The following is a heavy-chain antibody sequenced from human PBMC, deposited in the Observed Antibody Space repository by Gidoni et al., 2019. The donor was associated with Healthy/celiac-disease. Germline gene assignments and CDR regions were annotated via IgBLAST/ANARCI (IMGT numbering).Heavy chain of an antibody. V-gene: IGHV4-39*01. CDR3: ARRVGGSYYILNWFDP. Sequence: QLQLQESGPGLVKPSETLSLTCTVSGGSISSSSYYWGWIRQPPGKGLEWIGSIYYSGSTYYNPSLKSRVTISVDTSKNQFSLKLSSVTAADTAVYYCARRVGGSYYILNWFDPWGQGTLVTVSS. J-gene: IGHJ5*02. D-gene: IGHD1-26*01. CDR1: GGSISSSSYY. CDR2: IYYSGST.